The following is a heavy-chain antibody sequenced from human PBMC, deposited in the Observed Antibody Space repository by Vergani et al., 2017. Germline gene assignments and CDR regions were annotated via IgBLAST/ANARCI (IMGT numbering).Heavy chain of an antibody. CDR2: IYYSGST. D-gene: IGHD6-13*01. Sequence: QLQLQESDPGLVKPSETLSLICTVSGGSIRSTFYYWGWIRQPPGKGLEWIGTIYYSGSTYYNPSLKSRVTISVDTSKNQFSRKLNSVTAADTAVYYCARHKEQLVPGNYYYYYYMDVWGKGTTVTVSS. V-gene: IGHV4-39*01. CDR1: GGSIRSTFYY. CDR3: ARHKEQLVPGNYYYYYYMDV. J-gene: IGHJ6*03.